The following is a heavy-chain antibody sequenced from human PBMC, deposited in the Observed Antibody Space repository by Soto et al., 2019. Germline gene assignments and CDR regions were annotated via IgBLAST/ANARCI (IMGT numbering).Heavy chain of an antibody. Sequence: QVQLVQSGAEVKKPGASVKVSCKASGYTFTSYDINWVRQATGQGLEWMGWMNPNSGNTGYAQKFQGRVTMTRNTSESTAYMALSSLRSEDTAVYYSARGINDYGSGDYAFDIWGQGTMVTVSS. J-gene: IGHJ3*02. CDR1: GYTFTSYD. CDR2: MNPNSGNT. CDR3: ARGINDYGSGDYAFDI. D-gene: IGHD3-10*01. V-gene: IGHV1-8*01.